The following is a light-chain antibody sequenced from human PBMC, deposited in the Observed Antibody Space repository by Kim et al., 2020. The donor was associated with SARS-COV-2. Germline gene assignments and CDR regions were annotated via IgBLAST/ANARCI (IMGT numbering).Light chain of an antibody. CDR2: DVS. CDR3: ASYTSTTTWM. V-gene: IGLV2-14*03. Sequence: GQAITISCTGSSSDVGAYNYVSWYQQHPGKAPKLMIYDVSNRPSGVSNRFSGSKSGNTASLTISGLQAEDEADYYCASYTSTTTWMFGGGTQLTVL. J-gene: IGLJ3*02. CDR1: SSDVGAYNY.